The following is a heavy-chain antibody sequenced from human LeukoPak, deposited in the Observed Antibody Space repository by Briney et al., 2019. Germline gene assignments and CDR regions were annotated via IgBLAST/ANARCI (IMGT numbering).Heavy chain of an antibody. CDR1: GFTFNRFW. Sequence: GGSLRLSCAASGFTFNRFWMAWVRQAPGKGLEWAASIKQDGSDIYYVDSVKGRFTISRDSAKNSLYLQMNSLGAEDTAVYYCARDQDTFWFDPWGQGTLVTVSS. V-gene: IGHV3-7*04. CDR3: ARDQDTFWFDP. CDR2: IKQDGSDI. J-gene: IGHJ5*02. D-gene: IGHD5-18*01.